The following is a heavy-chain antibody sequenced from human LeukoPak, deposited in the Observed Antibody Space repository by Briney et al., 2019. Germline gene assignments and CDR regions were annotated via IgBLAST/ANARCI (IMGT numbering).Heavy chain of an antibody. Sequence: GASVKVSCKTSGYTFIHYGISWLRQAPGQGLVWMGWISTYNGHTRYSQTFQGRVTVTTDTSRRMSSMELRSLRSDDTAVYYCARDQRHYDFWSGYRGPGFDYWGQGTLVTVSS. J-gene: IGHJ4*02. CDR3: ARDQRHYDFWSGYRGPGFDY. D-gene: IGHD3-3*01. V-gene: IGHV1-18*01. CDR2: ISTYNGHT. CDR1: GYTFIHYG.